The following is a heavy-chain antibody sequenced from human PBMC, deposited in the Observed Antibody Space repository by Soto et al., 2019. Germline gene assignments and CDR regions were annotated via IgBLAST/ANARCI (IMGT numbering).Heavy chain of an antibody. CDR2: MYYGRSA. V-gene: IGHV4-59*01. Sequence: QVQLQESGPGLVKPSETLSLTCAVSGDSISSYYSMWIRQPPGKGLESIGYMYYGRSANYNPSLTSRVTLSVDTYTNQCSLTLSSMTAADTAVYYCALRSMAVVPEYWGQGTLVTVSS. CDR1: GDSISSYY. J-gene: IGHJ4*02. D-gene: IGHD3-22*01. CDR3: ALRSMAVVPEY.